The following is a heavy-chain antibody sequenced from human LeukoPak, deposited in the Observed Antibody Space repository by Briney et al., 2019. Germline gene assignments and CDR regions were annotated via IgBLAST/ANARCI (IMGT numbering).Heavy chain of an antibody. Sequence: SVKVSCKASGGTFSSYAISWVRQAPGQGLEWMGGIIPIFGTANYAQKFQGRVTITADESTSTAYMELSSLRSEDTAVYYCARGRYSYGFADYYYYMDVWGKGTTVTVSS. CDR2: IIPIFGTA. CDR1: GGTFSSYA. J-gene: IGHJ6*03. D-gene: IGHD5-18*01. V-gene: IGHV1-69*13. CDR3: ARGRYSYGFADYYYYMDV.